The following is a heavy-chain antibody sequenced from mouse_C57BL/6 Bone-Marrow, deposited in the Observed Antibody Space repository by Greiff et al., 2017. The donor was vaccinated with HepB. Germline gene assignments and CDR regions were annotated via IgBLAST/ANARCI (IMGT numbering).Heavy chain of an antibody. D-gene: IGHD3-1*01. Sequence: VKLVESGPGLVKPSQSLFLTCSITGFPITSGYYWIWIRQSPGKPLEWMGYITHSGETFYNPSLQSPISITRETSKNQFFLQLNSVTTEDTAMYYCAGDAGYYRGYFDVWGTGTTVTVSS. CDR2: ITHSGET. CDR3: AGDAGYYRGYFDV. J-gene: IGHJ1*03. V-gene: IGHV12-3*01. CDR1: GFPITSGYY.